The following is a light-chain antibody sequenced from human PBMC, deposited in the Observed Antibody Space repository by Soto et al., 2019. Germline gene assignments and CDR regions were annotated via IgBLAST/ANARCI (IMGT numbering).Light chain of an antibody. CDR2: WAS. CDR1: QSILYSSNNKNY. V-gene: IGKV4-1*01. Sequence: DIVMTQSPDSLAVSLGERATMNCKSSQSILYSSNNKNYLAWYQQKPGQPPKLLIYWASTRESGVPDRFSGSGSGTDFTLTINSLQAEDVAVYYCQQYYSARTFGQGTKVEVK. CDR3: QQYYSART. J-gene: IGKJ1*01.